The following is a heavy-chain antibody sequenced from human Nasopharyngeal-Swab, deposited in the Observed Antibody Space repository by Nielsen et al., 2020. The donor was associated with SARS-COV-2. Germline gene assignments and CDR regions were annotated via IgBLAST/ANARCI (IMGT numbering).Heavy chain of an antibody. CDR2: ISGSGGST. J-gene: IGHJ4*02. D-gene: IGHD2-2*01. Sequence: GESLKISCAASGFTFSSYAMSWVRQAPGKGLGWVSAISGSGGSTYYADSVKGRFTISRDNSKNTLYLQMNSLRAEDTAVYYCAKIGIVPAAMLPLAYFDYWGQGTLVTVSS. CDR3: AKIGIVPAAMLPLAYFDY. CDR1: GFTFSSYA. V-gene: IGHV3-23*01.